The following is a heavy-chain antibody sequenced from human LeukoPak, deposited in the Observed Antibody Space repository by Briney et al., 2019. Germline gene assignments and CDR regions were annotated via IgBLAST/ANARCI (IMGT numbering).Heavy chain of an antibody. CDR1: GGSISSGGYY. CDR3: ARELQGYGGNPGLY. Sequence: SETLSLTCTVSGGSISSGGYYWSWIRQPPGKGLEWIGYIYHSGSTYYNPSLKSRVTISVDRSKNQFSLKLSPVTAADTAVYYCARELQGYGGNPGLYWGQGTLVTVSS. V-gene: IGHV4-30-2*01. D-gene: IGHD4-23*01. CDR2: IYHSGST. J-gene: IGHJ4*02.